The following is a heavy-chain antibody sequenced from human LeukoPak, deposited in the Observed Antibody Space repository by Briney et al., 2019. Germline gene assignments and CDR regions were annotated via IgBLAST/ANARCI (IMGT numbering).Heavy chain of an antibody. CDR3: AREQQLVLRNAFDI. Sequence: ASVKVSCKASGYTFTGYYMHWVRQAPGQGLEWMGWINPNSGGTDYAQKFQGRVTMTRDTSISTACMELSRLRSDDTAVYYCAREQQLVLRNAFDIWGQGTMVTVSS. CDR2: INPNSGGT. V-gene: IGHV1-2*02. D-gene: IGHD6-13*01. J-gene: IGHJ3*02. CDR1: GYTFTGYY.